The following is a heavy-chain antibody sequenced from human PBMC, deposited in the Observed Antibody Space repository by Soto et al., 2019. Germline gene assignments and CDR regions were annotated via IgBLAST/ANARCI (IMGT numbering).Heavy chain of an antibody. D-gene: IGHD1-26*01. J-gene: IGHJ4*02. CDR2: FDPEDGET. CDR3: AADYSGSYFDY. V-gene: IGHV1-24*01. Sequence: QVQLVQSGAEVKKPGASVKVSCKVSGFPLTELSMHWVRQALGKGLEWVGGFDPEDGETMYAQNFQGRVTMTEDTSTDTAYMEVSSLSSEDTAVYYCAADYSGSYFDYWGQGTLVTVSS. CDR1: GFPLTELS.